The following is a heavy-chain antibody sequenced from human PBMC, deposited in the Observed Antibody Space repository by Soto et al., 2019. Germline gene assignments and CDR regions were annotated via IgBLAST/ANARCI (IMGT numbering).Heavy chain of an antibody. Sequence: QVQLVQSGAEVKKPGASVKVSCKASGYTFTSYAMHWVRQAPGQRLEWMGWINAGNGNTKYSQKFQGRVTITRDTSAGTAYMELSSRRAEDTAVYYCARVGSGIWFGATRGNWFDPWGQGTLVTVSS. J-gene: IGHJ5*02. CDR3: ARVGSGIWFGATRGNWFDP. CDR2: INAGNGNT. D-gene: IGHD3-10*01. V-gene: IGHV1-3*01. CDR1: GYTFTSYA.